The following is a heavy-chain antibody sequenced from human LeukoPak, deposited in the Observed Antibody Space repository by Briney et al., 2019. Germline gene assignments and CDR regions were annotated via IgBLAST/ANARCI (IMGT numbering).Heavy chain of an antibody. J-gene: IGHJ5*02. CDR3: TSLGRTIFGVVTDPLRKYFDP. D-gene: IGHD3-3*01. CDR1: GYTFTSYG. V-gene: IGHV3-33*01. CDR2: IWYDGSNK. Sequence: SCKASGYTFTSYGISWVRQAPGKGLEWVAVIWYDGSNKYYADSVKGRFTISRDNSENTLYLQMHSLRAEDTAVYYCTSLGRTIFGVVTDPLRKYFDPWGHGTLVTVSS.